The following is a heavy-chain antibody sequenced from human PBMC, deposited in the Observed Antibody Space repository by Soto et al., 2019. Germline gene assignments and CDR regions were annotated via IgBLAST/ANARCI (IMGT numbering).Heavy chain of an antibody. CDR1: GFTFSSYW. Sequence: GGSLRLSCAASGFTFSSYWMSWVRQAPGKGLEWVANIKQDGSEKYYVDSVKGRFTISRDNAKNSLYLQMNSLRAEDTAVYYCARDTNWNYCWFDPWGQGTLVTVSS. J-gene: IGHJ5*02. CDR3: ARDTNWNYCWFDP. CDR2: IKQDGSEK. D-gene: IGHD1-7*01. V-gene: IGHV3-7*01.